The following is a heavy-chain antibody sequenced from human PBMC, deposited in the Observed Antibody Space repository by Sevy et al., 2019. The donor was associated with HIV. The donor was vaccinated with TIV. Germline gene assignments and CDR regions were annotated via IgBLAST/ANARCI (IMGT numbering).Heavy chain of an antibody. V-gene: IGHV3-13*01. J-gene: IGHJ3*02. CDR3: ARGFIMRAFDI. CDR1: GFTFSSYD. CDR2: IGTAGDT. D-gene: IGHD3-10*01. Sequence: GGSLRLSCAASGFTFSSYDMHWVRQATGKGLEWVSAIGTAGDTYYPGSVKGRLTISRENAKYPLYLQMNSVRAVDTSVYYCARGFIMRAFDIWGQGTMVTVSS.